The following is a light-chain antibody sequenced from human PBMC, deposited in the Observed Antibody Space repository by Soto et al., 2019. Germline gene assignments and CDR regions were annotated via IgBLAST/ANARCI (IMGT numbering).Light chain of an antibody. J-gene: IGLJ3*02. V-gene: IGLV4-69*01. CDR1: SGHNNHA. Sequence: QPVLTQSPSASASLGASVKLTCTLSSGHNNHAIAWHQQQPEKGPRYLMKLNSDGSHSKGDGIPDRFSGSSSGAERYLTISSLQSEDEADYYCQTWGTGIRVFGGGTKVTVL. CDR3: QTWGTGIRV. CDR2: LNSDGSH.